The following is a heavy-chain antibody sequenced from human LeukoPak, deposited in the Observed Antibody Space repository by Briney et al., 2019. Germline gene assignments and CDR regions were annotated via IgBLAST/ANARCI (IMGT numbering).Heavy chain of an antibody. CDR1: GFTFSNYW. V-gene: IGHV3-7*05. D-gene: IGHD3-16*01. J-gene: IGHJ4*02. Sequence: PGGSLRLSCAASGFTFSNYWMAWVRQAPGRGLEWVAHINRDGSEKNYVDPVKGRFTISRDNAKNSVYLQMNSLRAEDAAIYYCARDDYLGYWGQGTLVTVSS. CDR3: ARDDYLGY. CDR2: INRDGSEK.